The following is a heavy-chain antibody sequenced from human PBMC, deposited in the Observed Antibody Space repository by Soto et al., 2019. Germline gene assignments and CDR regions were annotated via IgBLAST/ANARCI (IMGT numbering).Heavy chain of an antibody. CDR1: EFTFSNSW. Sequence: EVQLVESGGGLVQPGGSLRLSCVASEFTFSNSWMSWVRQAPGKWLEWVANIKQDGSEKYYADSVKGRFTISRDNAKNSLSLQMNSLRAEDTAMYFCAREPGFCTGGACRWFEPWGRGTLVTVSS. D-gene: IGHD2-8*02. J-gene: IGHJ5*02. CDR3: AREPGFCTGGACRWFEP. V-gene: IGHV3-7*03. CDR2: IKQDGSEK.